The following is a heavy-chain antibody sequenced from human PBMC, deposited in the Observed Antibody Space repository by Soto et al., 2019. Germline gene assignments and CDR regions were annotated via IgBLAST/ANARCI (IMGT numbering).Heavy chain of an antibody. CDR3: EKDPFSRGSCYHRGAYYYGMDV. Sequence: GGSLRLSCAASGFTFDDYAMHWVRQAPGKGLEWVSLISWDGGSTYYADSVKGRFTISRDNSKNSLYLQMNSLRAEDTALYYCEKDPFSRGSCYHRGAYYYGMDVWGKGTAVTVSA. V-gene: IGHV3-43D*04. D-gene: IGHD2-15*01. CDR1: GFTFDDYA. CDR2: ISWDGGST. J-gene: IGHJ6*04.